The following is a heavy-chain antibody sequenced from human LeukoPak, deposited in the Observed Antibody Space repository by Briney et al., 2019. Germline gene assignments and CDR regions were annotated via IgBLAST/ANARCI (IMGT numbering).Heavy chain of an antibody. CDR3: ARHSKARGSGST. V-gene: IGHV4-4*07. CDR1: GNSFGDYY. J-gene: IGHJ5*02. Sequence: PSETLSLTCTVSGNSFGDYYWSWIRQPAGKGLEWIGRVYTSGSTTYNPSLKSRVTMSVDTSKSQFSLNLMSVTAADTAVYYCARHSKARGSGSTWGQGTLVTVSS. D-gene: IGHD3-10*01. CDR2: VYTSGST.